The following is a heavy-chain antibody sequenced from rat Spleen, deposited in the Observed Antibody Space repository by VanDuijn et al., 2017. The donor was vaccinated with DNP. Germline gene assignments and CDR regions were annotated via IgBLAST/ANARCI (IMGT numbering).Heavy chain of an antibody. Sequence: EVQLVESGGDLVQPGRSLKLSCLASGFTFINYWMTWFRQVPGKGLAWVAAITSSVGSTYYPDSVKGRFTISRANAKNTLYLQMNSLRSEDTATYYCAIYFYSGDNWCAYWGQGTLVTVSS. CDR2: ITSSVGST. J-gene: IGHJ3*01. V-gene: IGHV5-31*01. CDR1: GFTFINYW. CDR3: AIYFYSGDNWCAY. D-gene: IGHD1-1*01.